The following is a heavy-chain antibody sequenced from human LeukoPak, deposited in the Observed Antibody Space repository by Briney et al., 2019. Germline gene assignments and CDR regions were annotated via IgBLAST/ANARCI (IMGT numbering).Heavy chain of an antibody. V-gene: IGHV3-74*01. CDR1: GFTFSTYW. D-gene: IGHD1-26*01. CDR3: ARDIGKGDAFDI. Sequence: PGGSLRLSCAASGFTFSTYWMHWVRQAPGKGLVWVSRIDSDGSTTRYADSVKGRFTISRDNAKSTLYLQMNSLRAEDTAVYYCARDIGKGDAFDIWGQGTMVTVSS. CDR2: IDSDGSTT. J-gene: IGHJ3*02.